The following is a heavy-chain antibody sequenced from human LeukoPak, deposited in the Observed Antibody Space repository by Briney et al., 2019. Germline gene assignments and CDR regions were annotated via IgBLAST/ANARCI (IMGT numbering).Heavy chain of an antibody. D-gene: IGHD3-10*01. CDR1: GYTFTSYG. CDR3: ARGVITMVRGGYYYYYGMDV. J-gene: IGHJ6*02. CDR2: ISAYNGNT. Sequence: ASVKVSCKASGYTFTSYGISWVRQAPGQGLEWMGWISAYNGNTNYAQKLQGRVTMTTDTSTSTAYMELRSLRSDDTAVYYCARGVITMVRGGYYYYYGMDVWGQGTTVTVSS. V-gene: IGHV1-18*01.